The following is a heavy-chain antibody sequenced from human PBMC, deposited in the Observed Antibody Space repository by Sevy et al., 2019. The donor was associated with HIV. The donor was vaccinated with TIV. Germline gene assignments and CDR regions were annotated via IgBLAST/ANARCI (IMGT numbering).Heavy chain of an antibody. J-gene: IGHJ6*02. V-gene: IGHV4-39*01. CDR2: IYYVGNS. CDR1: GGSITSSGHY. CDR3: ARVAGGENYDYGIDV. D-gene: IGHD2-21*01. Sequence: GSLRLSCTVSGGSITSSGHYWGWIRQSPGKGLEWIGAIYYVGNSYANPSLTSRVTFSADTSKNIFSLSLTSLTAADTAIYYCARVAGGENYDYGIDVWGLGTSVTVSS.